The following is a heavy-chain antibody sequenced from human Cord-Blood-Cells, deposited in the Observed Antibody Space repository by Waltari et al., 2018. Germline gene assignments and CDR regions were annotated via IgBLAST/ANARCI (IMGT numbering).Heavy chain of an antibody. D-gene: IGHD6-6*01. Sequence: QVQLQESGPGLVKPSQTLSLPCTVSGGSLSSGDYYWSWYRQPPGKGLEWIGYIYYSGSTYYNPSLKSRVTISVDTSKNQFSLKLSSVTAADTAVYYCARDKPYSSSSRYGMDVWGQGTTVTVSS. CDR2: IYYSGST. V-gene: IGHV4-30-4*08. CDR1: GGSLSSGDYY. J-gene: IGHJ6*02. CDR3: ARDKPYSSSSRYGMDV.